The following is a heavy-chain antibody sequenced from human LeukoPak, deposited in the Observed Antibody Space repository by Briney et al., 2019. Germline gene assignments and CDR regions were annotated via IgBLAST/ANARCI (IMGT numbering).Heavy chain of an antibody. CDR2: IRSKANSYAT. CDR1: GFTFSGSA. Sequence: GGSLTLSCAASGFTFSGSAMHWVRQASGKGLEWVGRIRSKANSYATAYAASVKGRFTISRDDSKNTAYLQMNSLRAEDAAVYYCTRDQIDQGDYVDYWGQGTLVTVSS. CDR3: TRDQIDQGDYVDY. J-gene: IGHJ4*02. D-gene: IGHD2-2*01. V-gene: IGHV3-73*01.